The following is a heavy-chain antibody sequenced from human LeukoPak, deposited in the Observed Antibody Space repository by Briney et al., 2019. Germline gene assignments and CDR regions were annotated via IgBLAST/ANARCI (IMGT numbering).Heavy chain of an antibody. CDR1: GFTFSSYA. CDR2: ISGSGGST. V-gene: IGHV3-23*01. Sequence: GGSLRLSCAASGFTFSSYAMSWVRQAPGKGLEWVSAISGSGGSTYYADSVKGRLTISRDNSKNTLYLQMNSLRAEDTAVYYCAKVENIAAAGTHFQHWGQGTLVTVSS. J-gene: IGHJ1*01. D-gene: IGHD6-13*01. CDR3: AKVENIAAAGTHFQH.